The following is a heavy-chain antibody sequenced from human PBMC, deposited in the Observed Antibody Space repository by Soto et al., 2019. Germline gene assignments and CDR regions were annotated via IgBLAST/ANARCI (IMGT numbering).Heavy chain of an antibody. CDR2: IYSGGST. CDR3: XXXXXXXGQAY. Sequence: EVQLVESGGGLVQPGGSLRLSCAASGFSVNSDYMTWVRQAPGKGLEWVSVIYSGGSTYYTDSVKGRFTMSRDNSKNTLYLQMXSXXXXDTXXXXXXXXXXXXGQAYWGQGTLVTVSS. J-gene: IGHJ4*02. CDR1: GFSVNSDY. V-gene: IGHV3-66*01. D-gene: IGHD5-12*01.